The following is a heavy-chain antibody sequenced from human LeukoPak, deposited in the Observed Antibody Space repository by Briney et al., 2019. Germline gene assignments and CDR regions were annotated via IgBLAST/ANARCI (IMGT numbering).Heavy chain of an antibody. V-gene: IGHV3-7*01. CDR2: IKQDGSEK. CDR3: ARGGPDGYNDY. Sequence: GGSLRLSCAASGFTFSNYWMSWVRQAPGRGLEWVANIKQDGSEKYSVNSVKGRFTISRDNAKNSLYLQMNSLRAEGTAVYYCARGGPDGYNDYWGQGTLVTVSS. CDR1: GFTFSNYW. J-gene: IGHJ4*02. D-gene: IGHD5-24*01.